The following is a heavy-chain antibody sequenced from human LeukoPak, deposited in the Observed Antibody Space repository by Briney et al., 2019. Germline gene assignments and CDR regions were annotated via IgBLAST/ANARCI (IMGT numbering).Heavy chain of an antibody. Sequence: SETLSLTCTVSGGSISSYYWSWLRQPPGKGLEWIGYIYYSGSTNYNPSLKSRVTISVDTSKNQFSLKLSSVTAADTAVYYCARDGIAAVAEDYFDYWGQGTLVTVSS. D-gene: IGHD6-13*01. CDR2: IYYSGST. CDR1: GGSISSYY. J-gene: IGHJ4*02. V-gene: IGHV4-59*01. CDR3: ARDGIAAVAEDYFDY.